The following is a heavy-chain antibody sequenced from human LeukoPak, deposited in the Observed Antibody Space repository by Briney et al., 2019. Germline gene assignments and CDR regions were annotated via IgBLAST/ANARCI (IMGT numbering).Heavy chain of an antibody. D-gene: IGHD4-17*01. CDR1: GYTFISYA. V-gene: IGHV7-4-1*02. J-gene: IGHJ5*01. CDR2: INTNTGNP. Sequence: ASVKISCKTSGYTFISYAINWVRQAPGQGLEWMGWINTNTGNPTYAQGFTGRFVFSLDTSVSTTYLQISSLETEDTAIYYCARSNNDGDYLGVGFDCWGQGALVTVSS. CDR3: ARSNNDGDYLGVGFDC.